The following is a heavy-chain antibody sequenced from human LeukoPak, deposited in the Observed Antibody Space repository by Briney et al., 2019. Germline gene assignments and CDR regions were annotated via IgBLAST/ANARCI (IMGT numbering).Heavy chain of an antibody. D-gene: IGHD3-3*01. CDR1: GFSFSGYW. J-gene: IGHJ4*02. CDR2: IKPDGSEK. CDR3: ARELSWSGRDY. Sequence: GGSLRLFCAASGFSFSGYWMSWVRQAPGKWLEWVASIKPDGSEKNYVESVKGRLTISIDNAKNSLYLQMNRLRVEDTAVYWCARELSWSGRDYWRQGTLVTVSS. V-gene: IGHV3-7*01.